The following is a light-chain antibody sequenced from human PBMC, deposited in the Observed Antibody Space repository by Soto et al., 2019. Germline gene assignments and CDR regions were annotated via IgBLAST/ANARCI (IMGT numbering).Light chain of an antibody. CDR1: QSVSSSY. V-gene: IGKV3-20*01. CDR3: QQDGSPQT. CDR2: GAS. Sequence: EIVLTQSPGTLSLSPGERATLSCRASQSVSSSYLAWYQQKPGQAPRLLIYGASSRATGIPDRFSGSGSGPDFTLTISRLEPEDFAVYYCQQDGSPQTFGQGTKVEIK. J-gene: IGKJ1*01.